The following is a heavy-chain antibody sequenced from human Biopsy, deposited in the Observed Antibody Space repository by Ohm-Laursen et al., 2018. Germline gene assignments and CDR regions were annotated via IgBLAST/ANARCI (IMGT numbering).Heavy chain of an antibody. V-gene: IGHV3-21*04. CDR1: GFTLSSYS. J-gene: IGHJ6*02. CDR3: VKDIRRYFYGMDV. Sequence: SLRLSCAAPGFTLSSYSMNWVRQTPGKGLEWVSTISSSSDNIYYVDSVKGRFTISRDNAKNVLWLQMNSLRVDDTAMYYCVKDIRRYFYGMDVWGQGTTVTVS. D-gene: IGHD3-10*01. CDR2: ISSSSDNI.